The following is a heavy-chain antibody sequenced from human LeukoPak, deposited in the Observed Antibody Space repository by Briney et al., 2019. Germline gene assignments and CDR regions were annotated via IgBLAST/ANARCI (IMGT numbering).Heavy chain of an antibody. CDR3: ARRYGDSSGYFFPFDY. J-gene: IGHJ4*02. Sequence: ASVKVSCKASGGTFSSYAISWVRQAPGQGLEWMGGIIPIFGTANYAQKFQGRVTITADESTSTAYMELSSLRSEDTAVYYCARRYGDSSGYFFPFDYWGQGTLVTVSS. D-gene: IGHD3-22*01. CDR1: GGTFSSYA. V-gene: IGHV1-69*13. CDR2: IIPIFGTA.